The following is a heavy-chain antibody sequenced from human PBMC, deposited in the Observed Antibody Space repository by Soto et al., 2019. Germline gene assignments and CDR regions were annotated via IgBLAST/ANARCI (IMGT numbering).Heavy chain of an antibody. CDR2: ISGSGAAT. J-gene: IGHJ3*01. D-gene: IGHD7-27*01. CDR3: TKGRRGAWAHEFFDV. CDR1: GFPFRTHS. V-gene: IGHV3-23*01. Sequence: GGSLRLSCAAAGFPFRTHSMTWVRQTPSKGLEWISTISGSGAATYYADSVRGRFTISRDNTENTLFLQMNSLRAEDSAMYFCTKGRRGAWAHEFFDVWGQRKPVTVSS.